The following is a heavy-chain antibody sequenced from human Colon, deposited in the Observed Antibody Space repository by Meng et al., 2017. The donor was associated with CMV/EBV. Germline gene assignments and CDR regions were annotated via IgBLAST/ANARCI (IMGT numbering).Heavy chain of an antibody. V-gene: IGHV3-9*01. CDR1: GFTFGAFA. Sequence: LSLTCAASGFTFGAFAMHWVRQAPGQGLQWVSSISWDSDRIHYADSVKGRFAISRDNAENSLFLEMDGLRTDDTALYFCVRETATEDGLATWGLGTMVTVSS. CDR3: VRETATEDGLAT. D-gene: IGHD2-21*02. J-gene: IGHJ3*02. CDR2: ISWDSDRI.